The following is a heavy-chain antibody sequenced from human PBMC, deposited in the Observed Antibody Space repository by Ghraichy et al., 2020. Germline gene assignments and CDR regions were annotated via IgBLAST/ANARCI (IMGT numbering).Heavy chain of an antibody. V-gene: IGHV3-23*01. CDR3: AKYSDYGSGSYYRVRYYYGMDV. J-gene: IGHJ6*02. Sequence: GESLNISCAASGFTFSSYAMSWVRQAPGKGLEWVSAISGSGGSTYYADSVKGRFTISRDNSKNTLYLQMNSLRAEDTAVYYCAKYSDYGSGSYYRVRYYYGMDVWGQGTTVTVSS. CDR1: GFTFSSYA. CDR2: ISGSGGST. D-gene: IGHD3-10*01.